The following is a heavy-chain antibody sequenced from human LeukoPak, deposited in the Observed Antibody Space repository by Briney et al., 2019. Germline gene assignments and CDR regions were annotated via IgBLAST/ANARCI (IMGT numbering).Heavy chain of an antibody. J-gene: IGHJ4*02. CDR3: AIFLTAAGDDH. D-gene: IGHD6-13*01. CDR2: ISEDGSST. CDR1: GFTFDDFA. Sequence: GGSLRLSCAASGFTFDDFAMHWVRHAPGKGLEWVSLISEDGSSTYYADSVKGRFTISRDSSKNSLYLQMNSLRTEDTALYYCAIFLTAAGDDHWGQGTLVSVSS. V-gene: IGHV3-43*02.